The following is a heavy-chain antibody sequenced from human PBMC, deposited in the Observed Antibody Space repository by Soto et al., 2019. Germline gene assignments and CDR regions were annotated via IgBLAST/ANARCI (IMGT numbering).Heavy chain of an antibody. V-gene: IGHV3-48*01. D-gene: IGHD2-2*01. CDR2: ISSSSSTI. CDR1: GFTFSSYS. J-gene: IGHJ3*02. Sequence: TGGSLRLSCAASGFTFSSYSMNWVRQAPGKGLEWVSYISSSSSTIYYADSVKGRFTISRDNAKNSLYLQMNSLRAEDTAVYYCARDSTSADFYDAFDIWGQGTMVTVSS. CDR3: ARDSTSADFYDAFDI.